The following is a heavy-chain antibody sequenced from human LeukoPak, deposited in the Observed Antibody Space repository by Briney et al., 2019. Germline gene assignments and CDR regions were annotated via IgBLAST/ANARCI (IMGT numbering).Heavy chain of an antibody. D-gene: IGHD3-10*01. Sequence: SETLSLTCTVSGGSINSYYWSWIRQPPGKGLECIGYIHYTGSTNYNPSLKSRVTMSVDTSKNQFSLKLSSVTAADTAVYYCARDMVRGQNWFDPWGQGTLVTVSS. CDR2: IHYTGST. J-gene: IGHJ5*02. CDR1: GGSINSYY. CDR3: ARDMVRGQNWFDP. V-gene: IGHV4-59*12.